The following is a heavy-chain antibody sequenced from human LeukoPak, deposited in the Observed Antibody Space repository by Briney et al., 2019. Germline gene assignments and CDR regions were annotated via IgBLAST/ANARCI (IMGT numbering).Heavy chain of an antibody. J-gene: IGHJ4*02. D-gene: IGHD3-22*01. CDR3: AKDLPYYYDSSGYYSE. V-gene: IGHV3-30*02. CDR1: GFTFNSYG. Sequence: PVGSLRLSCAASGFTFNSYGMHWVRQAPGKGLEWVAFIRYDGSNKYYADSVKGRFTISRDNSKNPLYLQMNSLRAEDTAVYYCAKDLPYYYDSSGYYSEWGQGTLVTVSS. CDR2: IRYDGSNK.